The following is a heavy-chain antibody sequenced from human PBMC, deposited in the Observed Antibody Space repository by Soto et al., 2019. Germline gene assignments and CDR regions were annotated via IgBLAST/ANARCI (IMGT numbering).Heavy chain of an antibody. D-gene: IGHD3-10*01. V-gene: IGHV3-30*18. CDR3: AKDVGSFSNYYGMDV. CDR1: GFTFSSYG. CDR2: ISYDGSNK. Sequence: GGSLRLSCAASGFTFSSYGMHWVRQAPGKGLEWVAVISYDGSNKYYADSVKGRFTISRDNSKNTLYLQMSSLRAEDTAVYYCAKDVGSFSNYYGMDVWGQGTTVTAP. J-gene: IGHJ6*02.